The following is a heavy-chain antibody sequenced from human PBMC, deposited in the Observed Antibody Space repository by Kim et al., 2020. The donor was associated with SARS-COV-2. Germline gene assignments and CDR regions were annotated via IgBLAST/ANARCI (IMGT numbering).Heavy chain of an antibody. CDR1: GFTFSSDA. V-gene: IGHV3-23*01. J-gene: IGHJ4*02. CDR3: AKSVGGYTYGYRTFDC. Sequence: GGSLRLSCEASGFTFSSDAMSWVRQAPGKGLEWVSVISGSGDVTHYGASVKGRFTISRDNSKNTLYLQMSSLRAEDTAVYFCAKSVGGYTYGYRTFDCWGQGTLVTVSS. CDR2: ISGSGDVT. D-gene: IGHD5-18*01.